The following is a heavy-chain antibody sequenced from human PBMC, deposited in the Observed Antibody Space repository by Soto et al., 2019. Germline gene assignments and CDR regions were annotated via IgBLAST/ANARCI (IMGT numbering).Heavy chain of an antibody. CDR1: GFAFSNFA. Sequence: EVQVVESGGGLVQPGGSLRLSCSAAGFAFSNFAMHWVRQAPGKGLEYVSAISSSGRTTYYADSVKGRFTISRDNSKNNLALEMSSLRRGDTAMFYCVRKDCRYTNCPAPFDYWGQGTLVTVSS. CDR3: VRKDCRYTNCPAPFDY. V-gene: IGHV3-64D*06. D-gene: IGHD2-2*02. CDR2: ISSSGRTT. J-gene: IGHJ4*02.